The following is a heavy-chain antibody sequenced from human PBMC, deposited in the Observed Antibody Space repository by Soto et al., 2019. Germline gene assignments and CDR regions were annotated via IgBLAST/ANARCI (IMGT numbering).Heavy chain of an antibody. Sequence: VQLVESGGIGVQTGGSLRLSCAAAGFDFEDYAMHWVRQVPGKGLEWVSLTNSDGTDSYYVDSVKGRFTISRDNAKTTLYLHMDRLRPEDTALYFCAKSLYYYDSSPLDHWGQGTLVTVSS. CDR2: TNSDGTDS. CDR1: GFDFEDYA. CDR3: AKSLYYYDSSPLDH. V-gene: IGHV3-43D*04. J-gene: IGHJ4*02. D-gene: IGHD3-22*01.